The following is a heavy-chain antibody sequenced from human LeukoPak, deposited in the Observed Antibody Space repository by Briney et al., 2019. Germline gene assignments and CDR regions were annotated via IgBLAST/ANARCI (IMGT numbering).Heavy chain of an antibody. D-gene: IGHD2-2*01. CDR1: GGSISSSSYY. CDR2: IYYSGST. V-gene: IGHV4-39*07. CDR3: ASYCSSTSCYVY. Sequence: SETLSLTCTVSGGSISSSSYYWGWIRQPPGKGLEWIGRIYYSGSTYYNPSLKSRVTISVDTSKNQFSLKLSSVTAADTAVYYCASYCSSTSCYVYWGQGTLVTVSS. J-gene: IGHJ4*02.